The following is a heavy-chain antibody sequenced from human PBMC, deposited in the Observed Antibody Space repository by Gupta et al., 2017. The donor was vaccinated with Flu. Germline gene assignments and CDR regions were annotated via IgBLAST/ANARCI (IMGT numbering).Heavy chain of an antibody. J-gene: IGHJ4*02. CDR2: IFPIFGTA. CDR3: ARGELSSGWTPATNDY. V-gene: IGHV1-69*06. D-gene: IGHD6-19*01. Sequence: PGQGLEWMGGIFPIFGTANYAQKFQGRVTITADKSTSTAYMELSSLRSEDTAVYYCARGELSSGWTPATNDYWGQGTLVTVSS.